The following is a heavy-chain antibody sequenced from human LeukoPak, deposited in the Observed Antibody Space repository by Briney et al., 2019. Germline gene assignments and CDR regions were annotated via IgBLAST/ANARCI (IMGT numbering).Heavy chain of an antibody. CDR3: AKASIAGAIGVLDY. J-gene: IGHJ4*02. V-gene: IGHV3-7*01. Sequence: GGSLRLSCAAFGFTFNNYWMSWVRQAPGKGLEWVANINQDGSGKHYVDSVKGRFTISRDNAKNSLYLQMNSLRAEDTAVYFCAKASIAGAIGVLDYGGQGTLVTVSS. D-gene: IGHD1-26*01. CDR1: GFTFNNYW. CDR2: INQDGSGK.